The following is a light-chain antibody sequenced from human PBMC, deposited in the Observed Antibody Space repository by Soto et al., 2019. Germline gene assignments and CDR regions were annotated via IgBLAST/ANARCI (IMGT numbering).Light chain of an antibody. J-gene: IGKJ1*01. Sequence: DVQMTQSPSTLSASVGDKVTITCRASQSLPSTWLAWFQQRPGEAPNVLIYKGYALASGVSSRFSGSGSGTEFTLTNSSLQPDDFATYFCQQYAARSPWTFGQGTRV. CDR1: QSLPSTW. V-gene: IGKV1-5*03. CDR2: KGY. CDR3: QQYAARSPWT.